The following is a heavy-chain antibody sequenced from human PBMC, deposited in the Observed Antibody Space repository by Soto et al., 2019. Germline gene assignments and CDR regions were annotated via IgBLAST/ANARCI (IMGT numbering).Heavy chain of an antibody. V-gene: IGHV1-18*01. CDR2: ISAYNGNT. CDR1: GYTFTSYG. J-gene: IGHJ5*02. D-gene: IGHD6-6*01. CDR3: ASQHYSSSSEWFDP. Sequence: ASVKVSCKASGYTFTSYGISWVRQAPGQGLEWMGWISAYNGNTNYAQKLQGRVTMTTDTSTSTAYMELRSLRSDDTAVYYCASQHYSSSSEWFDPLGHGPLVTVSA.